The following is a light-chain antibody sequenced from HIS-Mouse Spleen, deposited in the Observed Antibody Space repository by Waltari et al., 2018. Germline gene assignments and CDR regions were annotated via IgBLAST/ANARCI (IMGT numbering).Light chain of an antibody. J-gene: IGLJ2*01. CDR2: EDS. V-gene: IGLV3-10*01. CDR3: YSTDSSGNHRV. CDR1: ALPKKY. Sequence: SYQLTQPPSVSASPGQTARLTCPGYALPKKYAYCYQQKSGQAPVLVIYEDSKRPSGIPERFSGSSSGTMATLTISGAQVEDEADYYCYSTDSSGNHRVFGGGTKLTVL.